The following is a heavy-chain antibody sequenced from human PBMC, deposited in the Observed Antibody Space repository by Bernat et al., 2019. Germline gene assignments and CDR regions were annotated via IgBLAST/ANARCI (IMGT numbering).Heavy chain of an antibody. D-gene: IGHD3-9*01. V-gene: IGHV3-48*03. Sequence: EVQLVESGGGLVQPGGSLRLSCAAPGFTFSSYEMNWVRQAPGKGLEWVSYISSSGSTIYYADSVKGRFTISRDNAKNSLYLQMNSLRAEDTAVYYCARIDWLPPLLYYGMDVWGQGTTVTVSS. CDR1: GFTFSSYE. J-gene: IGHJ6*02. CDR2: ISSSGSTI. CDR3: ARIDWLPPLLYYGMDV.